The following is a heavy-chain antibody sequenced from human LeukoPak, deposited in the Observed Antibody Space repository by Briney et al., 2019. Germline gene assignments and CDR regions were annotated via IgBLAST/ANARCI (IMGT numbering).Heavy chain of an antibody. Sequence: GGSLRLSCAASGFTFSNYEMNWVRQAPGKGLEWVSYISAIDSTTYYADFVKGRFTISRDNAKNSLYLQMNSLRVEDTAVYHCARGLASSNWPHWFDPWGQGTLVSVSS. V-gene: IGHV3-48*03. D-gene: IGHD6-13*01. J-gene: IGHJ5*02. CDR3: ARGLASSNWPHWFDP. CDR1: GFTFSNYE. CDR2: ISAIDSTT.